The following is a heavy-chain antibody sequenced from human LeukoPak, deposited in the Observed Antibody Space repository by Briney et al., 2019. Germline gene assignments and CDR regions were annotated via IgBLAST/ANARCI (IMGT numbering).Heavy chain of an antibody. D-gene: IGHD6-13*01. CDR3: AREAPYSSSWYGMDV. V-gene: IGHV3-66*01. Sequence: GGSLRLSCAASGFTVSSNYMSWVRQAPGKGLEWVSVIYSGGSTYYADSVKGRFTISRDNSKNTLYLQVNSLRAEDTAVYYCAREAPYSSSWYGMDVWGQGTTVTVSS. J-gene: IGHJ6*02. CDR1: GFTVSSNY. CDR2: IYSGGST.